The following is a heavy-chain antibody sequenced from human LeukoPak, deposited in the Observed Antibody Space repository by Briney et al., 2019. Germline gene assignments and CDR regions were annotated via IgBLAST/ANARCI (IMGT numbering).Heavy chain of an antibody. J-gene: IGHJ4*02. CDR3: ARRRYCSSTSCFDY. Sequence: SETLSLTCTVSGGSISSSSYYWGWIRQPPGKGLEWIGSIYYSGSTNYNPSLKSRVTISADTSKNQFSLKLSSVTAADTAVYYCARRRYCSSTSCFDYWGQGTLVTVSS. D-gene: IGHD2-2*01. CDR1: GGSISSSSYY. V-gene: IGHV4-39*07. CDR2: IYYSGST.